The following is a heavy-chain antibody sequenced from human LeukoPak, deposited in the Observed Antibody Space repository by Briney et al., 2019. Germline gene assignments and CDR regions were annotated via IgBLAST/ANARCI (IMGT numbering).Heavy chain of an antibody. CDR2: IYSGGTT. CDR3: ARSMVATLGLDY. D-gene: IGHD5-12*01. V-gene: IGHV3-53*01. J-gene: IGHJ4*02. CDR1: GFIVSSDY. Sequence: PGGSLRLSCAASGFIVSSDYMSWVRQAPGKGLEWVSVIYSGGTTYYADSVKGRFTISRDNSKNTLYLQMNSLRAEDTAVHYCARSMVATLGLDYWGQGTLVTVSS.